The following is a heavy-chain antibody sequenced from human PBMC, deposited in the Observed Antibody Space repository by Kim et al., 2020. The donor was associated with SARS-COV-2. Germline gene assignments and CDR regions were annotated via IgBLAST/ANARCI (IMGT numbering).Heavy chain of an antibody. D-gene: IGHD1-26*01. V-gene: IGHV1-46*01. Sequence: SYAQEIQGRVTMTTDTSTRTVYLELRSLRPEDTAVYYCARDVHSGTYDYWGQGTLVTVSS. CDR3: ARDVHSGTYDY. J-gene: IGHJ4*02.